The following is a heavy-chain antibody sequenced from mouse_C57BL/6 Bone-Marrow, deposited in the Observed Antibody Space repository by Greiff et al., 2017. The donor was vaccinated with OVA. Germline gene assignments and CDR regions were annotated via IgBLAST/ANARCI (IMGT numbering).Heavy chain of an antibody. CDR3: ARHGDSSGPFAY. V-gene: IGHV5-6*01. Sequence: EVNVVESGGDLVKPGGSMKLSCAASGFTFSSYGMSWVRQTPDKRLEWVATISSGGSYTYYPDSVKGRFTISRDNAKNTLYRQMSSLKSEDTAMYYCARHGDSSGPFAYWGQGTLVTVSA. J-gene: IGHJ3*01. D-gene: IGHD3-2*02. CDR1: GFTFSSYG. CDR2: ISSGGSYT.